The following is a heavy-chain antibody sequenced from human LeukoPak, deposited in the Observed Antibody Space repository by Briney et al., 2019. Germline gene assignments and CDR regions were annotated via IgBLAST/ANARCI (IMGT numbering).Heavy chain of an antibody. V-gene: IGHV5-51*01. CDR2: IYPGYSDT. Sequence: GESLKIYCKGSGYSFTSYWIGWVRQMPGKGLEGMGIIYPGYSDTRYSPSFQGQVTISADKSISTAYLQWSSLKAADTAMYYCARLELQYTFDYWGQGTLVTVSS. J-gene: IGHJ4*02. D-gene: IGHD4-11*01. CDR1: GYSFTSYW. CDR3: ARLELQYTFDY.